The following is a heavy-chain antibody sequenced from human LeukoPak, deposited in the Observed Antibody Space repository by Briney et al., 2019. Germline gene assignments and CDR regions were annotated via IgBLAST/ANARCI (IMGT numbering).Heavy chain of an antibody. D-gene: IGHD2-2*02. CDR2: ITSKTYGGTT. V-gene: IGHV3-49*04. Sequence: PGGSLRLSCTASGFXFGDYAISWVRQAPGKGLEWVGFITSKTYGGTTEYAASVKGRFTISRDDSKSIAYLQMDSLKTEDTAMYYCTRSSYRGPPRVTDYWGQGTLVTVSS. CDR3: TRSSYRGPPRVTDY. J-gene: IGHJ4*02. CDR1: GFXFGDYA.